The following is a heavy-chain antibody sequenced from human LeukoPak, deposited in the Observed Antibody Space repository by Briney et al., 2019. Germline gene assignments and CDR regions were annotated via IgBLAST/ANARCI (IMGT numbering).Heavy chain of an antibody. Sequence: SETLSLTCTVSGGSISSYYWCWIRQPPAQGLEWIGYIYYSGSPNYNPSLTSRVTISVDTSKNQFSLKLSSVTAADTAVYYCARVNIYDSSGYYFDYWGQGTLVTVSS. CDR2: IYYSGSP. V-gene: IGHV4-59*01. D-gene: IGHD3-22*01. J-gene: IGHJ4*02. CDR3: ARVNIYDSSGYYFDY. CDR1: GGSISSYY.